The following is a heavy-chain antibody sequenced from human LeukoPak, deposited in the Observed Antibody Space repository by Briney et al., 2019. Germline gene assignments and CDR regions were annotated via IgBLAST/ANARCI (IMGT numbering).Heavy chain of an antibody. V-gene: IGHV3-23*01. CDR2: ISGSGGST. CDR1: GFTFSSYA. J-gene: IGHJ3*02. CDR3: AKVAIAAAGTQVDAFDI. D-gene: IGHD6-13*01. Sequence: PGGSLRLSCAASGFTFSSYAMSWVRQAPGKGLEWVSAISGSGGSTYYADSVKGRFTISRDNSKNTLYLQMNSLRAEDTAVYYCAKVAIAAAGTQVDAFDIWGQGTMVTVSS.